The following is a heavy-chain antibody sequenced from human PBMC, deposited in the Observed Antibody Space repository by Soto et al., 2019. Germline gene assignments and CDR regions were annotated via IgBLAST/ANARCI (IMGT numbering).Heavy chain of an antibody. D-gene: IGHD6-19*01. V-gene: IGHV4-39*01. J-gene: IGHJ4*02. CDR2: IYYSGST. CDR3: ARPLSGWYYFDY. CDR1: GGSISSSSYY. Sequence: SETLSLTCTVSGGSISSSSYYWGWIRQPPGKGLEWIGSIYYSGSTYYNPSLKSRVTISVDTSKNQFSLKLSSVTAADTAVYYCARPLSGWYYFDYRGQGTLVTVSS.